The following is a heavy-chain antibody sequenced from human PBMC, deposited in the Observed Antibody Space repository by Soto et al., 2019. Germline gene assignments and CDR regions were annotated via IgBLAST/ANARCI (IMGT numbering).Heavy chain of an antibody. CDR3: TMRYKLNYNYFDP. Sequence: PSETLSLTCTVSGASISVHSYYRTWIRQPPGKGLEWIGSSYYSGTTYFNPSLKSRATISVDTSKNQFSLRLTSVTAADTAIYYFTMRYKLNYNYFDPWGTGALVTSPQ. V-gene: IGHV4-39*01. J-gene: IGHJ5*02. CDR2: SYYSGTT. D-gene: IGHD3-10*01. CDR1: GASISVHSYY.